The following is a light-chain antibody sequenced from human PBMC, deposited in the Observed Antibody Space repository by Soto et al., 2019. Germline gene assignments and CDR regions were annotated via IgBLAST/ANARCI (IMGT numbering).Light chain of an antibody. CDR1: QSVSSN. Sequence: EIVMTQSPATLSVSPGERATLSCRASQSVSSNLAWYQQKPGQAPRLLIYGASTSATGIPARFSGSGSGTDFTLTLSSLQSEDFAVYYCQQYNNWPALTFGGGTKVEIK. CDR2: GAS. J-gene: IGKJ4*01. CDR3: QQYNNWPALT. V-gene: IGKV3-15*01.